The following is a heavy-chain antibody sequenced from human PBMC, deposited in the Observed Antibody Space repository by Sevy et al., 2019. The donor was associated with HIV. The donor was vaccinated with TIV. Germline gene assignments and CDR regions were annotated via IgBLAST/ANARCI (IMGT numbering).Heavy chain of an antibody. J-gene: IGHJ5*02. CDR1: GFTFSTFG. D-gene: IGHD4-17*01. CDR2: ISSDGRNK. Sequence: GGSLRLSCAASGFTFSTFGIHWVRQAPGKGLEWVALISSDGRNKFYADSVKGRFTISRDNSMNTLYLQMNTLRAEDTAVYYCDFHGYDDYAPWGQGTMVTVSS. V-gene: IGHV3-30*03. CDR3: DFHGYDDYAP.